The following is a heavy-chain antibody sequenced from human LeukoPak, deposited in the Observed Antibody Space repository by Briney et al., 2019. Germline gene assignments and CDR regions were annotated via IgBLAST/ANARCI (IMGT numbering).Heavy chain of an antibody. CDR2: IDPGDSFT. CDR1: GYSFSSYW. Sequence: GESLKISCKGSGYSFSSYWISWVRQMPGKGLVWMGGIDPGDSFTKYRPSLEGRVTISADESLSTVYLQWSSLKASDTAIYYCARDGGGVSSWVSHWGQGTLVTVSS. V-gene: IGHV5-10-1*01. J-gene: IGHJ4*02. D-gene: IGHD2-8*02. CDR3: ARDGGGVSSWVSH.